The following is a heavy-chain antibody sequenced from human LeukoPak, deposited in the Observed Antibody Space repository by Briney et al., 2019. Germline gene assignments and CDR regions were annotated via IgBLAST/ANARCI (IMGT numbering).Heavy chain of an antibody. CDR1: GFAFSSYT. CDR3: ARERGIRALYFDN. D-gene: IGHD3-16*01. V-gene: IGHV3-30*04. Sequence: GGSLRLSCAASGFAFSSYTMHWVRQAPGKGLEWVALTSSDGNKYFADSVQGRFTISRDNSRNTVYLQLDSLRPDDTAVYYCARERGIRALYFDNWGQGTLVTVSS. CDR2: TSSDGNK. J-gene: IGHJ4*02.